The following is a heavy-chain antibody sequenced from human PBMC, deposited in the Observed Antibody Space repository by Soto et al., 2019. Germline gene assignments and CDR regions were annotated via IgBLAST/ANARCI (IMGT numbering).Heavy chain of an antibody. Sequence: GGSLRLSCAASGFTFSSYSMNWVRQAPGKGLEWVSSISSSSSYIYYADSVKGRFTISRDNAKNSPYLQMNSLRAEDTAVYYCARVNIVLMVSYGLDVWGQGTTVTVSS. J-gene: IGHJ6*02. D-gene: IGHD2-8*01. CDR3: ARVNIVLMVSYGLDV. CDR2: ISSSSSYI. V-gene: IGHV3-21*01. CDR1: GFTFSSYS.